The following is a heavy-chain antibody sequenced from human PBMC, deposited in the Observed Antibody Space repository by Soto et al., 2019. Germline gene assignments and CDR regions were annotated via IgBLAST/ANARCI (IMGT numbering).Heavy chain of an antibody. J-gene: IGHJ4*02. D-gene: IGHD5-18*01. V-gene: IGHV4-30-4*01. CDR3: ESNSDGYTFYDY. CDR1: GGSISSGDYY. Sequence: PSETLSLTCTVSGGSISSGDYYWSWIRQPPGKGLECIGYIYYSGSTYYNPSLKSRVTISVDTSKNQFSLKLSSVTAADMAVYYCESNSDGYTFYDYWGQGTLVTVSS. CDR2: IYYSGST.